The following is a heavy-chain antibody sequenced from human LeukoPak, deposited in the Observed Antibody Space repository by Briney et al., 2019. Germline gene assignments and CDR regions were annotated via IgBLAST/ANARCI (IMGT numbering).Heavy chain of an antibody. J-gene: IGHJ6*03. D-gene: IGHD6-6*01. V-gene: IGHV1-18*01. CDR2: INTYSANT. CDR1: GYTFNNHD. Sequence: ASVKVSCKASGYTFNNHDINWVRQAPGRGLEWMGWINTYSANTNYAQEFQDRVVMTTDTSTSTAYMELRSLRSDDTAVYYCAREGGIARPPYLYYYIDVWGKGTTVTVSS. CDR3: AREGGIARPPYLYYYIDV.